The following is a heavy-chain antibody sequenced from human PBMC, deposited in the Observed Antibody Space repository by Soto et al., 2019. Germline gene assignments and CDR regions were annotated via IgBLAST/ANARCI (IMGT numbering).Heavy chain of an antibody. CDR2: ISAYNGKT. D-gene: IGHD3-9*01. V-gene: IGHV1-18*01. Sequence: QVQLVQSGAEVKKPGASVKLYCKTPGYPFTSYGINWVRQAPGQGPEWMGWISAYNGKTSYTQKFQARVTMTTAADTSTAYMALRSRRADDAAVSDCARDRLIAATGLLPYWGQGTVVTVSS. CDR1: GYPFTSYG. CDR3: ARDRLIAATGLLPY. J-gene: IGHJ4*02.